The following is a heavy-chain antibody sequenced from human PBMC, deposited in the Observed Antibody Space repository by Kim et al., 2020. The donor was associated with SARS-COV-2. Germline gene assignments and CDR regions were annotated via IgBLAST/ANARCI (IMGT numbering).Heavy chain of an antibody. J-gene: IGHJ3*02. CDR1: GSSLSTSGVG. Sequence: SGPTLVNPTQTLTLTCTFSGSSLSTSGVGVGWIRQPPGKALEWLALIYWDDDKRYSPSLKSRLTITKDTSKNQVVLTMTNMDPVDTATYYCARTGRFLEWLLWRDSGAFDIWGQGTMVTVSS. V-gene: IGHV2-5*02. CDR2: IYWDDDK. CDR3: ARTGRFLEWLLWRDSGAFDI. D-gene: IGHD3-3*01.